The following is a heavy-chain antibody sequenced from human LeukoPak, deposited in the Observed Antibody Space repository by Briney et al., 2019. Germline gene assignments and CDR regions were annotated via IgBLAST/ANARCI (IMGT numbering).Heavy chain of an antibody. J-gene: IGHJ4*02. CDR3: ARGLGYRYDY. Sequence: SETLYLTCTVSGGSINNYYWSWIRQPPGKGLEWIGYMYYSGNTNYNPSLKSRITISVDTSKNHFSLRLSSVTAADTAVYYCARGLGYRYDYWGQGTLVTVSS. V-gene: IGHV4-59*01. CDR2: MYYSGNT. D-gene: IGHD5-12*01. CDR1: GGSINNYY.